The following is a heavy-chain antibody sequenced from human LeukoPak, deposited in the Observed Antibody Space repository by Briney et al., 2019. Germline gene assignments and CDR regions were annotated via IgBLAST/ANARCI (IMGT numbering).Heavy chain of an antibody. Sequence: GASVKVSCKASGYTFTSYDINWVRQATGQGLEWMGWMNPNSGNTGYAQKFQGRVTITRNTSISTAYMELSSLRSEDTAVYYCARGESSGWYGYYYYMDAWGKGTTVTVSS. J-gene: IGHJ6*03. V-gene: IGHV1-8*03. CDR3: ARGESSGWYGYYYYMDA. D-gene: IGHD6-19*01. CDR1: GYTFTSYD. CDR2: MNPNSGNT.